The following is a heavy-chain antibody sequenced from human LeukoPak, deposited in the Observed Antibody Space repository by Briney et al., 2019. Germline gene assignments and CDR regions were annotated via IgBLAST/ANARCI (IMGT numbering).Heavy chain of an antibody. J-gene: IGHJ4*02. D-gene: IGHD5-18*01. Sequence: SETLSLTCTVSGYSISSGYYWGWIRQPPGKGLEWIGSIYHSGSTYYNPSLKSRVTISVDTSKNQFSLKLSPVTAADTAVYYCARDSGDTAMVFDYWGQGTLVTVSS. CDR1: GYSISSGYY. CDR3: ARDSGDTAMVFDY. V-gene: IGHV4-38-2*02. CDR2: IYHSGST.